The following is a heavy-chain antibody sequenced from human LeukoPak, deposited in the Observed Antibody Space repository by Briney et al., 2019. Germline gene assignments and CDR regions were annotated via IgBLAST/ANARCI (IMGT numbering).Heavy chain of an antibody. CDR3: ARGGPLPVRLIPSNSWIIDY. D-gene: IGHD6-13*01. V-gene: IGHV1-46*01. Sequence: GASVKVSCKASGYTFTSYYMHWVRQAPGQGLEWMGIINPSGGSTSYAQKFQGRVTMTRDMSTSTVYMELSSLRSEDTAVYYCARGGPLPVRLIPSNSWIIDYWGQGTLVTVSS. CDR1: GYTFTSYY. CDR2: INPSGGST. J-gene: IGHJ4*02.